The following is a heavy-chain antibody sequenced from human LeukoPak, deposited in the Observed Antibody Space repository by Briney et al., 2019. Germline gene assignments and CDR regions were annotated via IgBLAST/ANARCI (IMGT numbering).Heavy chain of an antibody. J-gene: IGHJ3*02. CDR1: GFTFGSYG. D-gene: IGHD4-17*01. V-gene: IGHV3-30*02. Sequence: PGGSLRLSCAASGFTFGSYGMHWVRQAPGKGLEWVAFIRYDGSNKYYADSVKGRFTISRDNSKNTLYLQMNSLRAEDTAVYYCAKEDGDYGPLDIWGQGTMVTVSS. CDR3: AKEDGDYGPLDI. CDR2: IRYDGSNK.